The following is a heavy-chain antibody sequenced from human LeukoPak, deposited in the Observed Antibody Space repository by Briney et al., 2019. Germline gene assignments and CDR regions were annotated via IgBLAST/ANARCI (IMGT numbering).Heavy chain of an antibody. Sequence: SQTLSLTCTVSGGSISSYSWSWIRQPPGKGLEWIGNVYYSGSTNYNPSLKSRVTISVDTSKNQFSLKLTSVTAADTALYYCARVFGGNPNWFDPWGREPWSPSPQ. CDR1: GGSISSYS. D-gene: IGHD4-23*01. J-gene: IGHJ5*02. CDR3: ARVFGGNPNWFDP. V-gene: IGHV4-59*01. CDR2: VYYSGST.